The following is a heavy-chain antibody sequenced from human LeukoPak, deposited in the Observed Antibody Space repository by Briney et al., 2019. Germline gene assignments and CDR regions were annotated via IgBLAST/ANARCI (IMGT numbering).Heavy chain of an antibody. CDR3: ARRGIGYCSSTSCYTGSWDY. Sequence: SETLSLTCAVSGGSFSGYYWSWIRQPPGKGLEWIGEINHSGSTNYNPSLKSRVTISVDTSKNQFSLKLNSVTAADTAVYYCARRGIGYCSSTSCYTGSWDYWGQGTLVTVSS. J-gene: IGHJ4*02. V-gene: IGHV4-34*01. CDR1: GGSFSGYY. D-gene: IGHD2-2*02. CDR2: INHSGST.